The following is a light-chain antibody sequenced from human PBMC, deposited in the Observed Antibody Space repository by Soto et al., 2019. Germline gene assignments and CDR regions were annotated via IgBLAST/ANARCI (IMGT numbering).Light chain of an antibody. CDR3: QQYNNWPPWT. CDR1: QSVSSK. J-gene: IGKJ1*01. V-gene: IGKV3-11*01. Sequence: EIMLTQSPATVALSPGERATLSCMASQSVSSKLAWYQQKPGQAPRLLIYDASNRATGIPARFSGSGSGTDFTLTISSLQFDDSALYYCQQYNNWPPWTFGQGTKVDIK. CDR2: DAS.